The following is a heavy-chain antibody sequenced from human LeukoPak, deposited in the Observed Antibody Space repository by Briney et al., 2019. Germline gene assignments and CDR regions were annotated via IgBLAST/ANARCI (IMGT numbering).Heavy chain of an antibody. Sequence: PSETLSLTCTVSGGSISSHYWSWIRQPPGKGLEWIGYIYYSGSTNYNPSLKSRVTISVDTSKNQFSLKLSSVTAADTAVYYCARGDCTNGVCYPYYFDYWGQGTLVTVSS. CDR1: GGSISSHY. CDR3: ARGDCTNGVCYPYYFDY. CDR2: IYYSGST. V-gene: IGHV4-59*11. J-gene: IGHJ4*02. D-gene: IGHD2-8*01.